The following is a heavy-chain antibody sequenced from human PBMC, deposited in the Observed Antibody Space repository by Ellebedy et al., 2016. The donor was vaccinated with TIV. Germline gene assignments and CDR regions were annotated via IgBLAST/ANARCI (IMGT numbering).Heavy chain of an antibody. D-gene: IGHD6-19*01. V-gene: IGHV3-23*01. CDR3: VRRRSGWYYFDY. Sequence: PGGSLRLSCEASGFPFRNYAMHWVRQSPRKGLEWVSGITGSGHIPYYADSVKGRFTISRDNAKNTLYLQMNSLRAEDTAVYYCVRRRSGWYYFDYWGQGTLVTVSS. CDR2: ITGSGHIP. J-gene: IGHJ4*02. CDR1: GFPFRNYA.